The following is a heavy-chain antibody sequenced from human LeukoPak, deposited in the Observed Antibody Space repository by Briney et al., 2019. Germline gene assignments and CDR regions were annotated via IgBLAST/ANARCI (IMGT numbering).Heavy chain of an antibody. V-gene: IGHV1-8*01. CDR2: MNHNSGNT. J-gene: IGHJ2*01. Sequence: ASVKVSCKASGYTFTSYDINWVRQATGQGLEWMGWMNHNSGNTGYAQKFQGRVTMTRNTSISTAYMELSSLRSEDTAVYYCASSYYAGYSSSWYNWYFDLWGRGTLVAVSS. D-gene: IGHD6-13*01. CDR3: ASSYYAGYSSSWYNWYFDL. CDR1: GYTFTSYD.